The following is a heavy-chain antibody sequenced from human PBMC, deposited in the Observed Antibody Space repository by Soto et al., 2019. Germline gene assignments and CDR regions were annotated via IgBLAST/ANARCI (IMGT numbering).Heavy chain of an antibody. J-gene: IGHJ4*02. Sequence: QVQLVQSGAEVKKPGASVKVSCKASGYTFTNYAMHWVRQAPGQRLEWMGWINAGNGNTKYSQKFQGRVTITRDTXASTAYMALSSLRSEDTAVYYCARGPGGPAGPGDYWGQGTLVTVSS. CDR1: GYTFTNYA. CDR3: ARGPGGPAGPGDY. CDR2: INAGNGNT. V-gene: IGHV1-3*01. D-gene: IGHD2-15*01.